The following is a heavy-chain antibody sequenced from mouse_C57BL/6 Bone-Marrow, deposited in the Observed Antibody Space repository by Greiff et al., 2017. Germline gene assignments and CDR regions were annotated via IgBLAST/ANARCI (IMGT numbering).Heavy chain of an antibody. J-gene: IGHJ3*01. Sequence: VQLQQPGAELVRPGTSVKLSCKASGYTFTSYWMQWVKQRPGQGLEWIGVIDPSDRYTNYNQKFKGKATLTADTSSSPAGLQLSSLTADDSAVYCCASNYPSWFAYWGQGTLVTVSA. CDR2: IDPSDRYT. V-gene: IGHV1-59*01. D-gene: IGHD2-1*01. CDR3: ASNYPSWFAY. CDR1: GYTFTSYW.